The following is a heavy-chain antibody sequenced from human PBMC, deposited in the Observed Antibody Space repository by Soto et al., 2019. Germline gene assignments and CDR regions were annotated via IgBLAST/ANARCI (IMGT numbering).Heavy chain of an antibody. CDR3: ARDREEYCSGTSCYYFDY. D-gene: IGHD2-2*01. CDR2: IIPIFGTA. J-gene: IGHJ4*02. CDR1: GGTFSSYA. V-gene: IGHV1-69*13. Sequence: ASVKVSCKASGGTFSSYAISWVRQAPGQGLEWMGGIIPIFGTANYAQKFQGRVTITADESTSTAYMELSSLRSEDTAVYYCARDREEYCSGTSCYYFDYWGQGTLVTVSS.